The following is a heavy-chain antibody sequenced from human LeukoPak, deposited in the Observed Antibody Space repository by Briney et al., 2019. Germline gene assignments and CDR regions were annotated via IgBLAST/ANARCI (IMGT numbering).Heavy chain of an antibody. J-gene: IGHJ4*02. V-gene: IGHV3-23*01. Sequence: PGGSLRLSCAASGFTFSSYAMIWVRQAPGKGLEWVSDISGSGGSTYYADSVKGRFTISRDNSKNTLYLQMSSQRAEDTAVYYGAKDQSRDGCNSMDYWGQGTLVTVSS. D-gene: IGHD4-23*01. CDR3: AKDQSRDGCNSMDY. CDR1: GFTFSSYA. CDR2: ISGSGGST.